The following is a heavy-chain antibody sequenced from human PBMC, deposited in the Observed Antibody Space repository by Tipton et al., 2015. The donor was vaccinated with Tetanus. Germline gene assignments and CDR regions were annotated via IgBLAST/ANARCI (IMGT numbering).Heavy chain of an antibody. D-gene: IGHD3-10*01. CDR2: VYSSGST. CDR3: ARGVWFGPGPRYYFDY. CDR1: GGSIISYY. Sequence: LRLSYTVSGGSIISYYWSWIRQPAGKGLEWIGRVYSSGSTHYNPSLKSRVTMSLDTSKKQFSLSLNSVTAADTAVYFCARGVWFGPGPRYYFDYWGQGTLVTVSS. V-gene: IGHV4-4*07. J-gene: IGHJ4*02.